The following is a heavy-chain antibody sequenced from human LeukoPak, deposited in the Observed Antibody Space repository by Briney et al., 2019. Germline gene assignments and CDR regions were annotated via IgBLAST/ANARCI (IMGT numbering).Heavy chain of an antibody. J-gene: IGHJ4*02. CDR1: GFTFDDYA. CDR2: INWNSVSA. V-gene: IGHV3-9*01. Sequence: SGGSLRLSCVASGFTFDDYAMHWVRQAPGKGLEWVAGINWNSVSAVYADSLKGRLTISRDNAKNSLFLQMNSLKTEDTAFYYCAKGARSSSGYTTYWGQGILVTVSS. D-gene: IGHD3-22*01. CDR3: AKGARSSSGYTTY.